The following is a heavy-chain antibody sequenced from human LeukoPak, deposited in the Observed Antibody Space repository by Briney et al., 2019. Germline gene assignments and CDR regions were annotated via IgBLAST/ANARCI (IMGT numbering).Heavy chain of an antibody. Sequence: SETLSLTCTVSGGSISSYYWSWIRQPPGKGLEWIGYIYYSGSTNYNPSLKSRVTISVDTSKNQFSLKLSSVTAADTAVYYCARAPMTYWFDPWGQGTLVTVSS. CDR3: ARAPMTYWFDP. J-gene: IGHJ5*02. V-gene: IGHV4-59*12. CDR2: IYYSGST. CDR1: GGSISSYY.